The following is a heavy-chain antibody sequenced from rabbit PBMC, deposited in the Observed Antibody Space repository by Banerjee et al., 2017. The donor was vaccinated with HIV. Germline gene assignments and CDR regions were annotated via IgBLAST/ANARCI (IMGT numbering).Heavy chain of an antibody. CDR1: GFSFSSRHW. J-gene: IGHJ4*01. CDR2: IYAGSSGTT. CDR3: ARDQRAAGDANYGYADL. V-gene: IGHV1S45*01. D-gene: IGHD6-1*01. Sequence: EESGGDLVKPEGSLTLTCTASGFSFSSRHWICWVRQAPGKGLGWIACIYAGSSGTTYYASWAKGRFTISKTSSTTVTLQMTSLTAADTATYFCARDQRAAGDANYGYADLWGPGTLVTVS.